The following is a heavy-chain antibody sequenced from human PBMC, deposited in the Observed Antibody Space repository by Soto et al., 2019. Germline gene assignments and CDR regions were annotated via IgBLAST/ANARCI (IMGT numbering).Heavy chain of an antibody. CDR1: GESFSGYI. CDR3: ARASLGYCSSTSCRSNWLDP. CDR2: INHSGSA. D-gene: IGHD2-2*01. J-gene: IGHJ5*02. V-gene: IGHV4-34*09. Sequence: SETLSLTCAVYGESFSGYIWTWIRQTPGKGLQWIGQINHSGSANYNPSLKSRVTISVDTSKNQFSLKLSSVTAADTAVYYCARASLGYCSSTSCRSNWLDPWGQGTLVTVSS.